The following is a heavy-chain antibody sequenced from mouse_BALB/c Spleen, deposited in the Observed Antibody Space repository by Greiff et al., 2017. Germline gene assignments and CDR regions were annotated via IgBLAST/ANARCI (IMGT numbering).Heavy chain of an antibody. D-gene: IGHD2-3*01. V-gene: IGHV1-63*02. CDR1: GYTFTNYW. Sequence: QVQLQQSGAELVRPGTSVKMSCKAAGYTFTNYWIGWVKQRPGHGLEWIGDIYPGGGYTNYNEKFKGKATLTADKSSSTAYMQLSSLTSENSAVYFCARSDGFPYAMDYWGQGTSVTVSS. CDR3: ARSDGFPYAMDY. CDR2: IYPGGGYT. J-gene: IGHJ4*01.